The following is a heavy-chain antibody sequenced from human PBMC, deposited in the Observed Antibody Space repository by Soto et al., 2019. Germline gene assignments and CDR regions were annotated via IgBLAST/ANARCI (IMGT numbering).Heavy chain of an antibody. CDR1: GFTFSSYS. Sequence: EVQLVESGGGLVQPGGSLRLSCAASGFTFSSYSMNWVRQAPGKGLEWVSYISSSSSTIYYADSVKGRFTISRDNAKNSLYLQMNSLRAEDTAVYYCARTARDGYNWYFDLWGRGTLVTVSS. CDR3: ARTARDGYNWYFDL. J-gene: IGHJ2*01. D-gene: IGHD5-12*01. CDR2: ISSSSSTI. V-gene: IGHV3-48*01.